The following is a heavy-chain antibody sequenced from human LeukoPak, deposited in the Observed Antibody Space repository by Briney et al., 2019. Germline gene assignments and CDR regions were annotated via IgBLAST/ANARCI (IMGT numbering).Heavy chain of an antibody. CDR1: GGSISSYY. D-gene: IGHD6-19*01. V-gene: IGHV4-4*07. CDR2: IYTSGST. Sequence: SETLSLTCTVSGGSISSYYWSWIRQPAGKGLEWIGRIYTSGSTNYNPSLKSRVTMSVDTSKNQFSLKLSSVTAADTAVYYCARGRDSSGWYFDFDYWGQGTLVTVSS. CDR3: ARGRDSSGWYFDFDY. J-gene: IGHJ4*02.